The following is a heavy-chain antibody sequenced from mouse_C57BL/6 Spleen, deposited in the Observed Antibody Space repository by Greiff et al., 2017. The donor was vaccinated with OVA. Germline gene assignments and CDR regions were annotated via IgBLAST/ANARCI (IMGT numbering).Heavy chain of an antibody. CDR2: INPSSGYT. J-gene: IGHJ2*01. V-gene: IGHV1-4*01. Sequence: QVQLQQSGAELARPGASVKMSCKASGYTFTSYTMHWVKKRPGQGLEWIGYINPSSGYTKYNQKFKDKATLTADKSSSTAYMQLSSLTSEDSAVYYCARSVGSYFDYWGQGTTLTVSS. CDR3: ARSVGSYFDY. CDR1: GYTFTSYT.